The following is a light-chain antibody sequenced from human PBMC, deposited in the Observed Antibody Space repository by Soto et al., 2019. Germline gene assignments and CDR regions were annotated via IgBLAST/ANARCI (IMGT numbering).Light chain of an antibody. J-gene: IGKJ1*01. CDR3: QQYGSSPRT. CDR2: HAS. Sequence: EILMTQSPATLSVSPGESATLSCRASQSVSTSLAWYQQKPGQAPRLLIYHASTRAAGIPARFSGSGSGTEFTLTISRLEPEDFAVYYCQQYGSSPRTFGQGTKVDIK. V-gene: IGKV3-15*01. CDR1: QSVSTS.